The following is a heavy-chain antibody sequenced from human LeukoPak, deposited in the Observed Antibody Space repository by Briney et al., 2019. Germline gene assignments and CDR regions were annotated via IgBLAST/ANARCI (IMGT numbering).Heavy chain of an antibody. CDR2: INHSGST. J-gene: IGHJ4*02. Sequence: PSETLSLTCAVYGGSFSGYYWSWIRQPPGKGLEWIGEINHSGSTNYNPSLKSRVTISVDTSKNQFSLKLSSVTAADTAVYYCARPRFLDIFDYWGQGTLVTVSS. CDR1: GGSFSGYY. D-gene: IGHD3-3*01. CDR3: ARPRFLDIFDY. V-gene: IGHV4-34*01.